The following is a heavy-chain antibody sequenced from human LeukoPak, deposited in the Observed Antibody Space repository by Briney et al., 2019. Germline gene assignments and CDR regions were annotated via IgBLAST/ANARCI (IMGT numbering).Heavy chain of an antibody. CDR3: ARTSSPLDY. J-gene: IGHJ4*02. CDR2: INPNSGGT. CDR1: GYTFTSYD. Sequence: GASVKVSCKASGYTFTSYDINWVRQATGQGLEWMGWINPNSGGTNYAQKFQGRVTMTRDTSISTAYMELSRLRSEDTAVYYCARTSSPLDYWGQGTLVTVSS. V-gene: IGHV1-2*02.